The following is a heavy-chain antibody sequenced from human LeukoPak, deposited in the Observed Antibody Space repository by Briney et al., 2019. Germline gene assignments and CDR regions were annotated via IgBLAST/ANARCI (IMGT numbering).Heavy chain of an antibody. Sequence: ASVKVSCKASGYTFTSFGISWVRQAPGQGLEWMGWISTYNGNTNYAQKLQGRVTMTTDTSTSTAYMELKSLRSDDTAVYYCAREFIVVVPAAAYGMDVWGQGTTVTVSS. CDR1: GYTFTSFG. J-gene: IGHJ6*02. CDR3: AREFIVVVPAAAYGMDV. V-gene: IGHV1-18*01. CDR2: ISTYNGNT. D-gene: IGHD2-2*01.